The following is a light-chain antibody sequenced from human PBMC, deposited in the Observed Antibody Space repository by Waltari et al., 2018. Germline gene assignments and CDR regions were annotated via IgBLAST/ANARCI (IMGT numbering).Light chain of an antibody. CDR3: QQYYNTPFT. CDR1: QSVFYSSNNKNY. CDR2: WAS. V-gene: IGKV4-1*01. Sequence: DIVMTQSPDSLAVSLGERATINCKSSQSVFYSSNNKNYLAWYQQKPGQPPKLLIYWASTRESGVPDRFSGSGSGTDFTLTINSLQAEDVAVYYCQQYYNTPFTFAPGTKVEFK. J-gene: IGKJ3*01.